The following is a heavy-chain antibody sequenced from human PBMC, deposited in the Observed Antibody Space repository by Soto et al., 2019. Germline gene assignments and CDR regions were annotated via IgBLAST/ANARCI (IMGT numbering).Heavy chain of an antibody. CDR2: VSSGGIT. V-gene: IGHV3-11*01. Sequence: GGSLRLSCAASGFSFSDYHMSWIRQAPGKGLEWVSYVSSGGITYYADFVKGQFTISRDNAKNSLYLQMNSLRAEDTAVYYCARDRVDDFYAFDIWGQGTMVTVSS. CDR1: GFSFSDYH. J-gene: IGHJ3*02. D-gene: IGHD2-15*01. CDR3: ARDRVDDFYAFDI.